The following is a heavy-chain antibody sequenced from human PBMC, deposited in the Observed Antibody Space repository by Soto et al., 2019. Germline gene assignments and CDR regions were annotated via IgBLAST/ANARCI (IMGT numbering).Heavy chain of an antibody. V-gene: IGHV4-59*01. Sequence: SETLSLTCTVSGGSISNYYWSWIRQPPGRGLEWIGHIFYSGSTNDNPALKSRVTISVDTSKSQFSLKLSSVTAADTAVYYCAKDSGYNYGYFRWFDPWGQGTLVTVS. J-gene: IGHJ5*02. CDR1: GGSISNYY. D-gene: IGHD5-18*01. CDR3: AKDSGYNYGYFRWFDP. CDR2: IFYSGST.